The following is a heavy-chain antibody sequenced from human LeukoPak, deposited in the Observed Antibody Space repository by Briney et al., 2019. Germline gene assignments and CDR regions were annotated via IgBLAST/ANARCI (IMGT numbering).Heavy chain of an antibody. D-gene: IGHD3-22*01. CDR1: GYRFTSYW. J-gene: IGHJ4*02. CDR2: IYPGDSDT. V-gene: IGHV5-51*01. CDR3: ARQYYAYYDSSGYYIDY. Sequence: GASLKISSKGSGYRFTSYWIGWVRRMPGKGLEGMGIIYPGDSDTRYSPSFQGQVTISADKSISTAYLQWSSLKASDTVMYYWARQYYAYYDSSGYYIDYWGEGTLVTVSS.